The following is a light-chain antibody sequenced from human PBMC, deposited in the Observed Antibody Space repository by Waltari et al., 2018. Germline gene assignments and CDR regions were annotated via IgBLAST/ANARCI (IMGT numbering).Light chain of an antibody. V-gene: IGLV1-40*01. CDR1: SSNIGAGYD. Sequence: QSVLTQPPSVSGAPGQRVTISCTGSSSNIGAGYDVHWYQHLPGTAPKLLSFGVHDRPSGVPDRFSGSKAGTSASLAITGLQAEDEADYYCQSYDNRLSAVVFGGGTKLTVL. CDR3: QSYDNRLSAVV. J-gene: IGLJ2*01. CDR2: GVH.